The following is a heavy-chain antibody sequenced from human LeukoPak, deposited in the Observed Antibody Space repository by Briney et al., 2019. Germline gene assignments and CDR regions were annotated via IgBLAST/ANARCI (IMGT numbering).Heavy chain of an antibody. CDR3: ARHGICSGGSCGPNYYYYGMDV. CDR2: IYHSGST. D-gene: IGHD2-15*01. J-gene: IGHJ6*02. CDR1: GGSISSYY. Sequence: SETLSLTCTVSGGSISSYYWSWIRQPPGKGLEWIGEIYHSGSTNYNPSLKSRVTISVDKSKNQFSLKLSSVTAADTAVYYCARHGICSGGSCGPNYYYYGMDVWGQGTTVTVSS. V-gene: IGHV4-59*08.